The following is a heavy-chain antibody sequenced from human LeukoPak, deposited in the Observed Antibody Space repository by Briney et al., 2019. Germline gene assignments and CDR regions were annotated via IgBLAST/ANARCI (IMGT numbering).Heavy chain of an antibody. Sequence: SETLSLTCAVSGASITSCYWSWVRQSAGKGLEWIGRRYTTGTTNYNPSLKSRVTMSGDSSKNQLSLTLTSVTAADTAVYYCVRDGANWEEPNDAFDTWGQGTLVTVSS. CDR3: VRDGANWEEPNDAFDT. CDR2: RYTTGTT. V-gene: IGHV4-4*07. D-gene: IGHD1-26*01. CDR1: GASITSCY. J-gene: IGHJ3*02.